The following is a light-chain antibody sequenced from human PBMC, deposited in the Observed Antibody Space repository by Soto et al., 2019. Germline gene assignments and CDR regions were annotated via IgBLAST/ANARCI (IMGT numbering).Light chain of an antibody. J-gene: IGKJ1*01. CDR2: GAS. V-gene: IGKV3-15*01. CDR1: QSVSSK. CDR3: QQYNNWWT. Sequence: EIVMTQSPATLSVSPCERATLSSSASQSVSSKLAWYQQTPGQAPRLLISGASTRATGIPARFSGSGSGTEFTLTISSLQSEDFAVYYCQQYNNWWTFGQGTKVDIK.